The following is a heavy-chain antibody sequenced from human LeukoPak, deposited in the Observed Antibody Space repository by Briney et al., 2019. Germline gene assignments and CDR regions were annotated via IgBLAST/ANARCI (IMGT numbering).Heavy chain of an antibody. V-gene: IGHV4-61*01. CDR1: GGSVSSGSYY. D-gene: IGHD2/OR15-2a*01. CDR2: IYYSGST. CDR3: ARLPTLSRPSYFDY. J-gene: IGHJ4*02. Sequence: SETLSLTCTVSGGSVSSGSYYWSWIRQPPGEALEWIGYIYYSGSTTYNPSLKSRVTISVDTSKNQFSLKLSSVTAADTAVYYCARLPTLSRPSYFDYWGQGTLVTVSS.